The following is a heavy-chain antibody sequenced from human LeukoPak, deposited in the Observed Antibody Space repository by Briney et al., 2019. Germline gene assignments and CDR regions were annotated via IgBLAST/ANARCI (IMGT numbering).Heavy chain of an antibody. Sequence: ASVKVSCKASGYTFTSYDINWVRQATGQGLEWMGWMNPNSGNTGYAQKFQGRVTMTRNTSISTAYMELSSLRSEDTAVYYCATPTPFYDILTGYYGYWGQGTLVTVSS. CDR2: MNPNSGNT. V-gene: IGHV1-8*01. J-gene: IGHJ4*02. D-gene: IGHD3-9*01. CDR1: GYTFTSYD. CDR3: ATPTPFYDILTGYYGY.